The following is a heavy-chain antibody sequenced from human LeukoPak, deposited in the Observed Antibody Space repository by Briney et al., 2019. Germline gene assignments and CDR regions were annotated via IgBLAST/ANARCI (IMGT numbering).Heavy chain of an antibody. V-gene: IGHV4-59*08. CDR1: GGSISSYY. D-gene: IGHD3-10*01. Sequence: SETLSLTCTVSGGSISSYYWSWIRQPPGKGLEWIGYIYYSGSTNYNPSLKSRVTISVDTSKNQFSLKLSSVTAADTALYYCARHIYGSGSHYSAFDYWGQGTLVTVSS. J-gene: IGHJ4*02. CDR2: IYYSGST. CDR3: ARHIYGSGSHYSAFDY.